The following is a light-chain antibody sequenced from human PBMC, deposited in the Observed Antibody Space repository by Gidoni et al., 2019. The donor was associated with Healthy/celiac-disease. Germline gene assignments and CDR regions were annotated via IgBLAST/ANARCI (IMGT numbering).Light chain of an antibody. CDR3: QKYNNAPWT. V-gene: IGKV1-27*01. Sequence: DIQMTQSPSSLSVSVGDRVTITCRATQGISNYLAWYQQKPGKVPKLLIYDASTLQSGVPSRFSGSGSGTDFTLTISSLQPEDVATYYCQKYNNAPWTFGQGTKVEIK. J-gene: IGKJ1*01. CDR1: QGISNY. CDR2: DAS.